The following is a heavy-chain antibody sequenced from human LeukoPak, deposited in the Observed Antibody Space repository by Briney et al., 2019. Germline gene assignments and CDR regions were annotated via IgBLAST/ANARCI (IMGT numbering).Heavy chain of an antibody. CDR3: ARRGPGYYDIGFDY. CDR2: INHSGST. Sequence: SETLSLTCAVYGGSFSGYYWSWIRQPPGKGLEWIGEINHSGSTNYNPSLKSRVAISVDTSKNQFSLKLSSVTAADTAVYYCARRGPGYYDIGFDYWGQGTLVTVSS. CDR1: GGSFSGYY. V-gene: IGHV4-34*01. J-gene: IGHJ4*02. D-gene: IGHD3-9*01.